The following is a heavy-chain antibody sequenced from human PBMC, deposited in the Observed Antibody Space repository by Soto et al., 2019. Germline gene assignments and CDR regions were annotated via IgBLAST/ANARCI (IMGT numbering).Heavy chain of an antibody. D-gene: IGHD6-19*01. J-gene: IGHJ5*02. CDR3: ARDRDRHSSGLPSFDH. CDR2: IYYTGTH. V-gene: IGHV4-59*02. CDR1: GGSVSNYY. Sequence: SETLSLTCSVSGGSVSNYYWSWVRQPPGKRLEWIGYIYYTGTHDYNPSLRGRATISVDTSKDQFSLKLTSVTAADTAVYYCARDRDRHSSGLPSFDHWGQGILVTVSS.